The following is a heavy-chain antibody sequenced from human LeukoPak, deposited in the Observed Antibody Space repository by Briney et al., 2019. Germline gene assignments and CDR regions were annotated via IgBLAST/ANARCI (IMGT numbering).Heavy chain of an antibody. CDR1: GFTFSSHW. CDR2: ITSDGSST. D-gene: IGHD3-22*01. V-gene: IGHV3-74*01. Sequence: PGGSLRLSCAASGFTFSSHWMHWVRQAPGKGLAWVSRITSDGSSTSYADSVKGRFTISRDNTKNTLYLQMKSLRAEDTAVYYCARAVRTYDSSGDYLDAFDIWGQGTMVTVSS. J-gene: IGHJ3*02. CDR3: ARAVRTYDSSGDYLDAFDI.